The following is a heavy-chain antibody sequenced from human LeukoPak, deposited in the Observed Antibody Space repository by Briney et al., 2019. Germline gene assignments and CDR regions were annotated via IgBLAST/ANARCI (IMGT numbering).Heavy chain of an antibody. J-gene: IGHJ4*02. CDR2: IGNAGDT. D-gene: IGHD3-22*01. V-gene: IGHV3-13*01. CDR1: GFTFSTYD. CDR3: ARAEGSGYYDLWYNY. Sequence: GGSLRLSCAASGFTFSTYDMHWVRQAIGKGLEWLSGIGNAGDTYYAGSVKGRFTVSRDNAKNSLYLQMNSLRVGDTAVYYCARAEGSGYYDLWYNYWGQGTLVTVSS.